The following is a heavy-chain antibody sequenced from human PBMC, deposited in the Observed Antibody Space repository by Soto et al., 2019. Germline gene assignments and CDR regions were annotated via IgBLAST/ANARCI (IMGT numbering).Heavy chain of an antibody. D-gene: IGHD3-16*01. CDR2: IIPIFGTA. J-gene: IGHJ6*02. V-gene: IGHV1-69*12. CDR1: GGTFSSYA. Sequence: QVQLVQSGAEVKKPGSSVKVSCKASGGTFSSYAISWVRQAPGQGLEWMGGIIPIFGTADYAQKFQGRVTITADEFTSTAYMALSSLRSEDTAVYYCARHLGGNHYYYGMDVWGQGTTVTVSS. CDR3: ARHLGGNHYYYGMDV.